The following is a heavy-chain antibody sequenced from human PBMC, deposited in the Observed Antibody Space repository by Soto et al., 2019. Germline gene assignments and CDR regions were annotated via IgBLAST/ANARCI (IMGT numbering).Heavy chain of an antibody. CDR3: ARHLWVGSSWYLGAFDI. D-gene: IGHD6-13*01. Sequence: QVQLQESGPGLVKPSETLSLTSTVSGDSISNYYWSWIRQPPGKGLEWIGYIYYSGSTNYNPSLKSRVTMSVDTSKNQFSLKLSSVTAADTAVYYCARHLWVGSSWYLGAFDIWGQGTMVTVSS. CDR2: IYYSGST. CDR1: GDSISNYY. J-gene: IGHJ3*02. V-gene: IGHV4-59*08.